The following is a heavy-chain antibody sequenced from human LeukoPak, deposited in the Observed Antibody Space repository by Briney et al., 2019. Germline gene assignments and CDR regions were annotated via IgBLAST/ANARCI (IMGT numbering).Heavy chain of an antibody. CDR2: IYSGGST. Sequence: PGGSLRLSCAASGFTVSSNYMSWVRQAPGKGLEWVSVIYSGGSTYYADSVKGRFTISRDNSKNTLYLQMNSLRAEDTAVYYCARDVGFGEPTKFDYWGQGTLVTVSS. CDR1: GFTVSSNY. V-gene: IGHV3-66*01. J-gene: IGHJ4*02. D-gene: IGHD3-10*01. CDR3: ARDVGFGEPTKFDY.